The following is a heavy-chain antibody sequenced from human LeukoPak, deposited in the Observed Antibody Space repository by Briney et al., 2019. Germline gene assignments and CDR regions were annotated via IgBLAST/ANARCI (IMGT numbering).Heavy chain of an antibody. CDR1: RGSISSSNYY. V-gene: IGHV4-39*07. CDR3: ASLRKRCGAFDL. J-gene: IGHJ3*01. CDR2: IYYSGTT. D-gene: IGHD4/OR15-4a*01. Sequence: SETLSLTCSVSRGSISSSNYYWGWIRQPPGKGLEWIGNIYYSGTTYYNPSLPSLKSRVTIDTSKNQFSLRLRSVTAADTAVYYCASLRKRCGAFDLWGQGTVVTVSS.